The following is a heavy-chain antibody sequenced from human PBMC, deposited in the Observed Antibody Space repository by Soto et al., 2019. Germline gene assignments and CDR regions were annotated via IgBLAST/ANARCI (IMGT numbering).Heavy chain of an antibody. CDR1: GFTFSSYG. D-gene: IGHD3-10*01. J-gene: IGHJ5*02. CDR3: AKHFYGS. CDR2: ISDDGSKK. Sequence: QEQLVESGGGVVQPGRSLRLSCAASGFTFSSYGMHWVRQAPGKGLEWVAVISDDGSKKYYADSVKGRFTIARDNSKNALYLQMNSLRAEDTAVYYCAKHFYGSWGQGTLVTVSS. V-gene: IGHV3-30*18.